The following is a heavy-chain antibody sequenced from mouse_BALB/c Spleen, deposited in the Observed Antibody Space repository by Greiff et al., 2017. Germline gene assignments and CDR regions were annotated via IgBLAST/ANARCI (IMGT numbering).Heavy chain of an antibody. Sequence: VQLQESGPELVKPGASVKMSCKASGYTFTDYVISWVKQRTGQGLEWIGEIYPGSGSTYYNEKFKGKATLTADKSSNTAYMQLSSLTSEDSAVYFCARDQLAYWGQGTLVTVSA. CDR2: IYPGSGST. CDR3: ARDQLAY. V-gene: IGHV1-77*01. J-gene: IGHJ3*01. CDR1: GYTFTDYV.